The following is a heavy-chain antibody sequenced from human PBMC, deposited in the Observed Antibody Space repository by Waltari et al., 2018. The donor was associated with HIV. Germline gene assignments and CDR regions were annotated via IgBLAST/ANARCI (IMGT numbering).Heavy chain of an antibody. V-gene: IGHV4-30-4*08. J-gene: IGHJ4*02. Sequence: QVQLQESGPGLVKPSQRLSLPCTVSGGSVSSGAYSWTWIRQPPGKGLEWIGNLHSSGNTDYNPSLKSRVTISADRAQNRFSLMLSSVTAADTAVYYCAREGNNYGLFYWGQGTLVIVSS. CDR1: GGSVSSGAYS. CDR3: AREGNNYGLFY. CDR2: LHSSGNT. D-gene: IGHD5-18*01.